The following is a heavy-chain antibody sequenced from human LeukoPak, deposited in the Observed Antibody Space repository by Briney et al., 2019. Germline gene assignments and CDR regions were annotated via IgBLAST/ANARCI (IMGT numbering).Heavy chain of an antibody. Sequence: SETLSLTCTVSGGSISSSSYYWGWIRQPPGKGLEWIGSIYYSGSTYYNPSLKSRVTISVDTSKNQFSLRLSSVTAADTAVYYCARGLNNRKSGRRFDVFEIWGQGTMVTVSS. D-gene: IGHD1-14*01. CDR2: IYYSGST. CDR1: GGSISSSSYY. CDR3: ARGLNNRKSGRRFDVFEI. J-gene: IGHJ3*02. V-gene: IGHV4-39*07.